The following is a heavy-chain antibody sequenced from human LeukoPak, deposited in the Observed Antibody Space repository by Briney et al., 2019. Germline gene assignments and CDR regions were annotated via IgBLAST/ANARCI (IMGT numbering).Heavy chain of an antibody. V-gene: IGHV3-13*01. D-gene: IGHD1-26*01. Sequence: PGGSLRLSCAASGFTFSTFAMTWVRQAPGKGLEWVSAIGTAGDTYYPGSVKGRFTISRENAKNSLYLQMNSLRAGDTAVYYCARGSSLLSYDAFDIWGQGTMVTVSS. CDR3: ARGSSLLSYDAFDI. CDR1: GFTFSTFA. CDR2: IGTAGDT. J-gene: IGHJ3*02.